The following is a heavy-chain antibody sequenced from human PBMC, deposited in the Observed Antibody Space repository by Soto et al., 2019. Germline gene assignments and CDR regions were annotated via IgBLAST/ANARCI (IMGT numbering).Heavy chain of an antibody. CDR3: ARLTWVGYCSGGSCYSYYFDY. CDR2: ISAYNGNT. CDR1: GYTFTSYG. Sequence: QVQLVQSGAEVKKPGASVKVSCKASGYTFTSYGISWVRQAPGQGLEWMGWISAYNGNTNYAQKLQGRVTMTTDTSTSTAYMELRSLRSDDTAVYYCARLTWVGYCSGGSCYSYYFDYWGQGTLVTVSS. J-gene: IGHJ4*02. D-gene: IGHD2-15*01. V-gene: IGHV1-18*01.